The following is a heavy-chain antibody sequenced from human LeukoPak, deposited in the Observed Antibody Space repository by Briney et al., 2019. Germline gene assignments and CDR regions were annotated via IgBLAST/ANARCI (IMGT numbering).Heavy chain of an antibody. Sequence: PGGSLRLSCAASGFTFSSYAMHWVRQAPGKGLEWVAVISYDGSNKYYADSVKGRFTVSRDNSKNTLYLQMNSLRAEDTAVYYCARGGNIVVALPERIDYWGQGTLVTVSS. CDR2: ISYDGSNK. CDR3: ARGGNIVVALPERIDY. CDR1: GFTFSSYA. J-gene: IGHJ4*02. V-gene: IGHV3-30*04. D-gene: IGHD2-15*01.